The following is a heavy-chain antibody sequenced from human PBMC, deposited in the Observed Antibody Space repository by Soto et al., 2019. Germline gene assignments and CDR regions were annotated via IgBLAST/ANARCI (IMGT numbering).Heavy chain of an antibody. CDR2: ISGSGGST. CDR1: GFTFSDYY. J-gene: IGHJ4*02. CDR3: AKDRRVVVPAAVLV. V-gene: IGHV3-23*01. D-gene: IGHD2-2*01. Sequence: GGSLRLSCAASGFTFSDYYVSWIRQAPGKGLEWVSAISGSGGSTYYADSVKGRFTISRDNSKNTLYLQMNSLRAEDTAVYYCAKDRRVVVPAAVLVWGQGTLVTVSS.